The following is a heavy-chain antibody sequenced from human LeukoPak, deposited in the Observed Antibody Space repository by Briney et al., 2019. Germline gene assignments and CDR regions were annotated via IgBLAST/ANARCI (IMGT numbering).Heavy chain of an antibody. D-gene: IGHD4-23*01. Sequence: GGSLRLSCAASGFTFSSYAMSWVRQAPGKGLEWVSAITSSGGSTYYADSVQGRFTISRDNSKNTLFLQVNSLRAEDTAVYYCAKRSDYGVNGNYFDYWGQGTPVTVSS. J-gene: IGHJ4*02. CDR2: ITSSGGST. CDR1: GFTFSSYA. CDR3: AKRSDYGVNGNYFDY. V-gene: IGHV3-23*01.